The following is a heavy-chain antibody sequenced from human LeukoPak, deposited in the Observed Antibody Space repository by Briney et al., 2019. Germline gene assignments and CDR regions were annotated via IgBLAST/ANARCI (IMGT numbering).Heavy chain of an antibody. D-gene: IGHD3-10*01. V-gene: IGHV1-2*02. CDR3: ARIVSGSGTPQPDDY. CDR2: INPNSGGT. CDR1: GYTFTGYY. J-gene: IGHJ4*02. Sequence: ASVKVSCKASGYTFTGYYMHWVRQAPGQGLEWMGWINPNSGGTIYAQKFQGRVTMTRDTSISTAYMELSRLRSDDTAVYYCARIVSGSGTPQPDDYWGQGTLVTVSS.